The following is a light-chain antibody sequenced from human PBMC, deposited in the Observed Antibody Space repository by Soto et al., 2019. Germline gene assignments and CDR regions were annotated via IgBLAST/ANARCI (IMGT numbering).Light chain of an antibody. J-gene: IGKJ1*01. Sequence: IQMTQSPSSLSASVGDRVTITCQASQDISNHLNWYQQKPGKAPELLIYAASTLQSGVPSRFSGSGSGTDFTLTISCLQSEDFATYYCQQYYSYRTFGQGTKVEIK. CDR1: QDISNH. V-gene: IGKV1-8*01. CDR3: QQYYSYRT. CDR2: AAS.